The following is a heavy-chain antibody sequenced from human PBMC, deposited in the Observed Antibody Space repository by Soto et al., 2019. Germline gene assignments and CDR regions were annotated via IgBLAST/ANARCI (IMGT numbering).Heavy chain of an antibody. J-gene: IGHJ6*02. Sequence: LRLSCAASGFTFSSYWMSWVRQAPGKGLEWVANIKQDGSEKYYVDSVKGRFTISRDNAKNSLYLQMNSLRAEDTAVYYCARDYYDFRRGYYYGMDVWGQGTTVTVSS. CDR2: IKQDGSEK. D-gene: IGHD3-3*01. CDR3: ARDYYDFRRGYYYGMDV. CDR1: GFTFSSYW. V-gene: IGHV3-7*05.